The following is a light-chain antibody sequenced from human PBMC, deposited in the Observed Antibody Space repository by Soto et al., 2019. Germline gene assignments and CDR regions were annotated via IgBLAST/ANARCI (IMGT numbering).Light chain of an antibody. CDR1: QSIDSW. V-gene: IGKV1-5*03. CDR2: KAS. J-gene: IGKJ4*01. Sequence: DIQMTQSPSTLTASVGDRVTITCRASQSIDSWLAWYQQKPGKAPKLLIYKASILENGVPSRFSGSGSGTEFTLTVSSLQPDDFATYYCQQYTSYSRSFGGGTKVEIK. CDR3: QQYTSYSRS.